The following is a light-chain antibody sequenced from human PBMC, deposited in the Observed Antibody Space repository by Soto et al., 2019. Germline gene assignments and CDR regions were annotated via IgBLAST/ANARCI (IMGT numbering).Light chain of an antibody. Sequence: EIVLTQSPATLSLSPGERATLSCRASNNVDTYFAWYQQKPGQAPRLLIYDASTRATGIPARFSGSGSGTDFTLTISSLVPEDSAVHSCQQRFNWPLYTFCQGTKLEIK. CDR2: DAS. CDR1: NNVDTY. V-gene: IGKV3-11*01. J-gene: IGKJ2*01. CDR3: QQRFNWPLYT.